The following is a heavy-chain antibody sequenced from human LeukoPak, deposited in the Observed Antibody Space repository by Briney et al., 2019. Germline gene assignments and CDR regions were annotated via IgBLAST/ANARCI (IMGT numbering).Heavy chain of an antibody. CDR1: DLTFRNYY. CDR2: ISSSGSTI. V-gene: IGHV3-11*04. CDR3: ARTTLSDY. J-gene: IGHJ4*02. Sequence: GGPLDFSVPASDLTFRNYYWGGFGRAPGKGLEWVSYISSSGSTIYYADSVKGRFTISRDNAKNSLYLQMNSLRAEDTAVYYCARTTLSDYWGQGTLVTVSS. D-gene: IGHD4-17*01.